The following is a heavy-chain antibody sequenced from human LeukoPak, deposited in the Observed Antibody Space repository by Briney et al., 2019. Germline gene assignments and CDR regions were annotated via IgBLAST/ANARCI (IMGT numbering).Heavy chain of an antibody. J-gene: IGHJ6*02. D-gene: IGHD3-3*01. V-gene: IGHV1-2*02. CDR2: INPNSGGT. Sequence: GASVKVSRKASGYTFTGYYMHWVRQAPGQGLEWMGWINPNSGGTNYAQKFQGRVTMTRDTSISTAYMELSRLRSDDTAVYYCARDLRNYDFWSGLGGNYGMDVWGQGTTVTVSS. CDR3: ARDLRNYDFWSGLGGNYGMDV. CDR1: GYTFTGYY.